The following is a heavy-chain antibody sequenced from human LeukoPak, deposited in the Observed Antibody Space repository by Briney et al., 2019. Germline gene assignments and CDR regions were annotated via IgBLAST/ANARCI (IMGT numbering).Heavy chain of an antibody. Sequence: GGSLRLSCAASGFTFSSYAMSWVRQAPGKGLEWVSAISGSGGSTYYADSVKGRFTISRDNSKNTLYLQMNSLRAEDTAVYYCAKGRTVLRYFDSSRFWSDYWGQGTLVTVSS. CDR2: ISGSGGST. J-gene: IGHJ4*02. D-gene: IGHD3-9*01. V-gene: IGHV3-23*01. CDR3: AKGRTVLRYFDSSRFWSDY. CDR1: GFTFSSYA.